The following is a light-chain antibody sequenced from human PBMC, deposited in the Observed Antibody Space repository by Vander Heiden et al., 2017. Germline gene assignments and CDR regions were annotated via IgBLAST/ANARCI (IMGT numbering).Light chain of an antibody. CDR2: SKN. V-gene: IGLV1-44*01. Sequence: QSVLTQPPSASGTPGQRVTISCSGSSSHIGSNAVNWYQQLPGTAPKLLIYSKNQRPSGVPDRFSGSKSGTSASLAISGLQTEDEADYYCAVWDDSLNGWVFGGGTKLTVL. CDR1: SSHIGSNA. CDR3: AVWDDSLNGWV. J-gene: IGLJ3*02.